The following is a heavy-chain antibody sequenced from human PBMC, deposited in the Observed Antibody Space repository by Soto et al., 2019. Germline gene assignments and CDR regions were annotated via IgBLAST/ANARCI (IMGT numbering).Heavy chain of an antibody. D-gene: IGHD4-4*01. Sequence: EVQLLESGGDLVQPGGSLRLSCAASGFTFSSYAMSWVRQAPGKGLEWVAAISGSGGSTYYADSVKGRFTISRDNSKKTLYLQMNGLRAEDTAVYYCAKGYSNFIYYYYMDVWGKGTTVTVSS. J-gene: IGHJ6*03. CDR1: GFTFSSYA. CDR2: ISGSGGST. CDR3: AKGYSNFIYYYYMDV. V-gene: IGHV3-23*01.